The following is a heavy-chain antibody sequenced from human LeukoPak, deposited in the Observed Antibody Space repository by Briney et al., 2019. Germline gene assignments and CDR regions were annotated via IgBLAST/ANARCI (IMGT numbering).Heavy chain of an antibody. J-gene: IGHJ5*02. Sequence: SETLSLTCTVSGGSIGSGSSYWSWIRQPAGKGLEWIGYIYYSGSTNSNPSLKSRVTISVDTSKNQFSLKLSSVTAADTAVYYCAREPPYSGWFDPWGQGTLVTVSS. V-gene: IGHV4-61*10. D-gene: IGHD6-13*01. CDR1: GGSIGSGSSY. CDR3: AREPPYSGWFDP. CDR2: IYYSGST.